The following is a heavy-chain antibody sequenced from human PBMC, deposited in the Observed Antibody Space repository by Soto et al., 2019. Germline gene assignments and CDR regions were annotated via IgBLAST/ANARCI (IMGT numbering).Heavy chain of an antibody. V-gene: IGHV1-8*01. CDR2: MSPNSGNT. J-gene: IGHJ4*02. CDR3: TRGPPNWGFDY. CDR1: GYTFTSYD. Sequence: ASVKVSCKASGYTFTSYDINWVRQATGQGLEWMGWMSPNSGNTGYAQKFQGRVTMTRSTSLRTAYMELSGLRSDDTAVYYCTRGPPNWGFDYWGQGTPVTSPQ. D-gene: IGHD7-27*01.